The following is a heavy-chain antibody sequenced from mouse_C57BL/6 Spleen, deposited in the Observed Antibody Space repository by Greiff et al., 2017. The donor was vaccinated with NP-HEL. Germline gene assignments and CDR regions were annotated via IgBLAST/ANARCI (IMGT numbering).Heavy chain of an antibody. J-gene: IGHJ3*01. D-gene: IGHD2-5*01. CDR1: GYTFTSYW. CDR2: IDPNSGGT. Sequence: QVQLKQPGAELVKPGASVKLSCKASGYTFTSYWMHWVKQRPGRGLEWIGRIDPNSGGTKYNEKFKSKATLTVDKPSSTAYMQLSSLTSEDSAVYYCARGWSNYEEAWFAYWGQGTLVTVSA. V-gene: IGHV1-72*01. CDR3: ARGWSNYEEAWFAY.